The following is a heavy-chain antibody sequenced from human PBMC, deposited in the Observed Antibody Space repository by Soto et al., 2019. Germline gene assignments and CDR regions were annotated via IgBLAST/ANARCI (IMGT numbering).Heavy chain of an antibody. V-gene: IGHV3-43*01. CDR3: AKDIVGRGYSYGQGVFYYYYGMDV. CDR2: ISWDGGST. D-gene: IGHD5-18*01. CDR1: GFTFDDYT. Sequence: GGSLRLSCAASGFTFDDYTMHWVRQAPGKGLEWVSLISWDGGSTYYADSVKGRFTISRDNSKNSLYLQMNSLRTEDTALYYCAKDIVGRGYSYGQGVFYYYYGMDVWGQGTTVTVSS. J-gene: IGHJ6*02.